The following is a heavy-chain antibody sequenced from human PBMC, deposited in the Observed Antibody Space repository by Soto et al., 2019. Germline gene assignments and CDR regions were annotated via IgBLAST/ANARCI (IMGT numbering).Heavy chain of an antibody. Sequence: LSLTCTVSGGSISSSSYYWGWIRQPPGKGLEWIGSIYYSGSTYYNPSLKSRVTISVDTSKNQFSLKLSSVTAADTAVYYCARLGGYPYYGMDVWGQGTTVTVSS. V-gene: IGHV4-39*01. CDR1: GGSISSSSYY. J-gene: IGHJ6*02. CDR2: IYYSGST. CDR3: ARLGGYPYYGMDV. D-gene: IGHD1-26*01.